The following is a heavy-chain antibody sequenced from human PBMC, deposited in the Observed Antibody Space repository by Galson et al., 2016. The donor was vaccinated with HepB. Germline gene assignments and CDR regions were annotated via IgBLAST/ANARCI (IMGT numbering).Heavy chain of an antibody. D-gene: IGHD2-21*01. CDR2: LSGSSDYR. Sequence: SLRLSCAASGFTFSDYYMSWIRQAPGKGLEWVSYLSGSSDYRNFADSVRGRFTVSRDNVKNSLYLQLSNLRAEETAVYYCARGRVIAALLDFDFWGQGTLVTVSS. J-gene: IGHJ4*02. CDR1: GFTFSDYY. V-gene: IGHV3-11*06. CDR3: ARGRVIAALLDFDF.